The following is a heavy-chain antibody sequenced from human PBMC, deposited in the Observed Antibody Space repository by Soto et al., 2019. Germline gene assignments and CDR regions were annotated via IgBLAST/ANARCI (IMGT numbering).Heavy chain of an antibody. CDR1: GGSFSGYY. CDR3: ARLYPPLRGSSWLDY. V-gene: IGHV4-34*01. Sequence: XXTLSLRFAVYGGSFSGYYWSWILQPPGKGLEWIGELNHSGSTNYNPSLKSRVTISVDTSKNQFSLKLSSVTAADTAVYYCARLYPPLRGSSWLDYWGQGTLVTVSS. D-gene: IGHD6-13*01. J-gene: IGHJ4*02. CDR2: LNHSGST.